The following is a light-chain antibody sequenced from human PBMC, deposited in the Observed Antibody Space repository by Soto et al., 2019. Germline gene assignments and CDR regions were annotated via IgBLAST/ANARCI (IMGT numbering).Light chain of an antibody. V-gene: IGKV3-20*01. CDR3: HHYGYTLPNT. CDR1: QSISSR. Sequence: EIVLTQSPGTLSLSPGEGATLSCRASQSISSRLAWYQQKPGQAPRLLIYDASNRATGIPDRFSGSGSGADFTLTISRLEPEDFAVYYCHHYGYTLPNTFGQGTKLEIK. J-gene: IGKJ2*01. CDR2: DAS.